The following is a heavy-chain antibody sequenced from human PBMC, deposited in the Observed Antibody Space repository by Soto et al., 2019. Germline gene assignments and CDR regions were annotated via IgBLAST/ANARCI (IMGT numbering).Heavy chain of an antibody. V-gene: IGHV4-34*01. CDR2: INHSGST. Sequence: QVRLQQWGAGLLKPSETLSLTCAVYGGSFSGYYWSWIRQPPGKGLEWIGEINHSGSTNYNPSLKSRVTISVDTSKNQFSLKLSSVTAADTAVYYCARGRNVRFDPWGQGTLVTVSS. CDR1: GGSFSGYY. J-gene: IGHJ5*02. CDR3: ARGRNVRFDP.